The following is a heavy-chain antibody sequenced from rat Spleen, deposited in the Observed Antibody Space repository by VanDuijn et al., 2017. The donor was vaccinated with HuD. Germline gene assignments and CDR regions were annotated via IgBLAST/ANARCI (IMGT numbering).Heavy chain of an antibody. V-gene: IGHV2-32*01. CDR3: ARGAYGGYSEWFDY. CDR1: GFPLTSYH. D-gene: IGHD1-11*01. CDR2: MWSDGDT. Sequence: VKLVESGGGLVQPSQTLSLTCTVSGFPLTSYHVHWARQPPGKGLEWMGVMWSDGDTSYNSALKSRLSISRDTSKNQVFLKMNSLKSEDTTTYYCARGAYGGYSEWFDYWGQGVMVTVSS. J-gene: IGHJ2*01.